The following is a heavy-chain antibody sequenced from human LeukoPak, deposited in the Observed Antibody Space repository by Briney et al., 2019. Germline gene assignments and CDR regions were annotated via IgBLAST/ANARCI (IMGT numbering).Heavy chain of an antibody. D-gene: IGHD3-3*01. CDR3: ARESHTRYDFWSGSLGY. CDR1: GFTVSSNY. J-gene: IGHJ4*02. V-gene: IGHV3-30-3*01. CDR2: ISYDGSNK. Sequence: PGGSLRLSCAASGFTVSSNYMSWVRQAPGKGLEWVAVISYDGSNKYYADSVKGRFTISRDNSKNALYLQMNSLRAEDTAVYYCARESHTRYDFWSGSLGYWGQGTLVTVSS.